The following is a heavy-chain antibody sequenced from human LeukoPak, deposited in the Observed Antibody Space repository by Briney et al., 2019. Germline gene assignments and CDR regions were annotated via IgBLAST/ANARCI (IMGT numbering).Heavy chain of an antibody. CDR2: IYYSGNT. Sequence: PSETLSLTCTVSGGSMTDYYWSWIRQPPGKGLEWIGYIYYSGNTNYNPSLKSRVTISIDTSKNQFSLKLTSVTAADTAMYYCARGLLYYDSSGNAYWGQGTLVTVSS. V-gene: IGHV4-59*12. J-gene: IGHJ4*02. CDR1: GGSMTDYY. CDR3: ARGLLYYDSSGNAY. D-gene: IGHD3-22*01.